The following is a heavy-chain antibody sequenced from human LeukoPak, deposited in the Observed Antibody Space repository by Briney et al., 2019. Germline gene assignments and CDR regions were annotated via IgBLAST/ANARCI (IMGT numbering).Heavy chain of an antibody. CDR2: INPNSGGT. CDR3: AREGYYDSSGYFDY. Sequence: GASVKVSCKASGYTFTGYYMHWVRQAPGQGLEWMGRINPNSGGTNYAQKFQGRVTMTRDTPISTAYMELSRLRSDDTAVYYCAREGYYDSSGYFDYWGQGTLVTVSS. V-gene: IGHV1-2*06. J-gene: IGHJ4*02. D-gene: IGHD3-22*01. CDR1: GYTFTGYY.